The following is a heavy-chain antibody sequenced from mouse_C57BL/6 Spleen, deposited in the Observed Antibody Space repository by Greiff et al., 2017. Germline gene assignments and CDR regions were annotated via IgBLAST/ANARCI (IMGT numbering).Heavy chain of an antibody. CDR2: IDPEDGAT. J-gene: IGHJ4*01. D-gene: IGHD3-2*02. V-gene: IGHV14-1*01. CDR1: GFNIKDYY. Sequence: VQLKQSGAELVRPGASVKLSCTASGFNIKDYYMHWVKQRPEQGLEWIGRIDPEDGATEYAPKFPGMATMTADTSSHTAYLQLSSLTSEKTAVYYCTHSSGYLYAMDYWGQGTSVTVSS. CDR3: THSSGYLYAMDY.